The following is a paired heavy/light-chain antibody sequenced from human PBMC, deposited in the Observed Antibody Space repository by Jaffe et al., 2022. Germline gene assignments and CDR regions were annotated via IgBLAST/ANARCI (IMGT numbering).Heavy chain of an antibody. CDR3: GRGYFYGSGIDY. Sequence: QLQLQESGPGLVKPSETLSLTCNVSGYSIMNGFYWGWIRQPPGRGLEWIGTIFHTGNTYYNPSVKRRVTISVDTSKNQFSLNLGSMTAADTAVYFCGRGYFYGSGIDYWGQGILVTVSS. J-gene: IGHJ4*02. CDR1: GYSIMNGFY. CDR2: IFHTGNT. V-gene: IGHV4-38-2*02. D-gene: IGHD3-10*01.
Light chain of an antibody. CDR1: SSDVGGYKY. CDR2: EVN. J-gene: IGLJ3*02. Sequence: QSALTQPPSASGSPGQSVTISCTGTSSDVGGYKYVSWYQQHTGKAPKLMIYEVNKRPSGVPDRFSGSKSGNTASLTVSGLQAEDDADYYCSSYAGSNNWVVFGGGTKLTVL. V-gene: IGLV2-8*01. CDR3: SSYAGSNNWVV.